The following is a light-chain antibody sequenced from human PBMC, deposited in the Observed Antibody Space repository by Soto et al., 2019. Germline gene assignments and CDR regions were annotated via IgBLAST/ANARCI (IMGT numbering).Light chain of an antibody. CDR2: DVT. J-gene: IGLJ1*01. Sequence: QSALTQPASVSGSPGQSITTSCTGTGSDIGSYNYVSWYQHHPGKVPKFIIYDVTNRPSGVSDRFSGSKSGNTASLTISGLQAEDEADYYCNSYTSASTYVFGTGTNVTVL. V-gene: IGLV2-14*03. CDR3: NSYTSASTYV. CDR1: GSDIGSYNY.